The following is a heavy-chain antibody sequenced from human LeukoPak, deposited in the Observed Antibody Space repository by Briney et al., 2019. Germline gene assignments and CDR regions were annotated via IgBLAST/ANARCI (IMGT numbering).Heavy chain of an antibody. CDR1: GFTFSSYG. Sequence: GGSLRLSCAASGFTFSSYGMHWVRQAPGKGLEWVAVISYDGSNKYYADSVKGRFTISRDNSKNTLYLQMNSLRAEDTAVYYCAKDYNWDDGNAFDIWGQGTMVTVSP. J-gene: IGHJ3*02. V-gene: IGHV3-30*18. D-gene: IGHD1-20*01. CDR2: ISYDGSNK. CDR3: AKDYNWDDGNAFDI.